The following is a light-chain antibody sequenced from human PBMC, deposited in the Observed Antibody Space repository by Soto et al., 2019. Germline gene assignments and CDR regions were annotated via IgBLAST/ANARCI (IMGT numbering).Light chain of an antibody. CDR1: QSVSSN. Sequence: EIVMTQAPSSLSVSQGERATLSCRASQSVSSNLAWYQQKPGQAPRLLIYGASTRATGIPARFSGSGSGTEFTLTISSLQSEDFAVYYCQQYNNWPCTFGQGTKVDIK. CDR3: QQYNNWPCT. V-gene: IGKV3-15*01. CDR2: GAS. J-gene: IGKJ1*01.